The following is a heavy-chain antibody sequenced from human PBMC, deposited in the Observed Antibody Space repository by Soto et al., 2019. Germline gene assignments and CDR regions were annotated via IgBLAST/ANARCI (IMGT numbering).Heavy chain of an antibody. V-gene: IGHV4-4*07. D-gene: IGHD5-12*01. J-gene: IGHJ5*02. Sequence: PSETLSLTCTVSGGSLFGDYCTWIRQPAGGGLEWIGRINSDGXXXXSPSLKSRVTMSVDPSRKHFSLNLTSVTAADTASYFCARARRLENWFDPWGPGIQVTVSS. CDR2: INSDGXX. CDR1: GGSLFGDY. CDR3: ARARRLENWFDP.